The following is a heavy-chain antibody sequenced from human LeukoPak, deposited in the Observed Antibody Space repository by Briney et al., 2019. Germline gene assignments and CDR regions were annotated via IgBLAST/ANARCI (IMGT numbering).Heavy chain of an antibody. J-gene: IGHJ4*02. CDR2: IIPILGIA. CDR1: GGTFSSYA. D-gene: IGHD5-12*01. CDR3: AIRGYSGYQAFFDY. Sequence: SVKVSCKASGGTFSSYAISWVRQAPGQGLEWMGRIIPILGIANYAQKFQGRVTMTRNTSISTAYMELSSLRSEDTAVYYCAIRGYSGYQAFFDYWGQGTLVTVSS. V-gene: IGHV1-69*04.